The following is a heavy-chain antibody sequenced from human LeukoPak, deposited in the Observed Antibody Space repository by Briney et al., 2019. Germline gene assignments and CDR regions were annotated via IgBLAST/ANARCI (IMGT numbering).Heavy chain of an antibody. Sequence: SQTLSLTCAISGDSVSSNSAAWNWIRQSPSRGLEWLGRTYYRSKWYNDYAVSVKSRITVNPDTSKNQFSLQLNSVTPEDTAVYYCARDPDNWNYKGYFDYWGQGILVTVSS. CDR2: TYYRSKWYN. D-gene: IGHD1-7*01. J-gene: IGHJ4*02. CDR1: GDSVSSNSAA. V-gene: IGHV6-1*01. CDR3: ARDPDNWNYKGYFDY.